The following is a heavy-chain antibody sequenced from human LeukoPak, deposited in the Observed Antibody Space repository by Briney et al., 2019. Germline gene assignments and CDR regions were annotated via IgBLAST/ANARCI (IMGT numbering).Heavy chain of an antibody. Sequence: SETLTLTCTASGVSISSYYWSWIRQPPGKGLEWIGYIYYSGRTNYNPSLKSRFTISVDTSKNQFSLKLSSVTAADTAVYYCARRCFRVGATGGLVWFDPWGQGTLVTVSS. V-gene: IGHV4-59*08. CDR2: IYYSGRT. J-gene: IGHJ5*02. D-gene: IGHD1-26*01. CDR3: ARRCFRVGATGGLVWFDP. CDR1: GVSISSYY.